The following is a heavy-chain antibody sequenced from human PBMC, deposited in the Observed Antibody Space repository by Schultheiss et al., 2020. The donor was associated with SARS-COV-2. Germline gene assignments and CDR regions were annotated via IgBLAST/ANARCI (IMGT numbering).Heavy chain of an antibody. Sequence: SETLSLTCAVYGGSFSGYYWSWIRQPPGKGLEWIGEINHSGSTNYNPSLKSRVTMSVDTSKNQFSLKLSSVTAADTAVYYCARDSNYFDWHYGMDVWGQGTTVTVSS. J-gene: IGHJ6*02. V-gene: IGHV4-34*01. CDR1: GGSFSGYY. CDR3: ARDSNYFDWHYGMDV. CDR2: INHSGST. D-gene: IGHD3-9*01.